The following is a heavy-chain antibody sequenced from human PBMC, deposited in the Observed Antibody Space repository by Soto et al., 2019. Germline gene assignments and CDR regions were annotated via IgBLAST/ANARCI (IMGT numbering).Heavy chain of an antibody. CDR1: GFTFSSYW. CDR2: INSDGSST. D-gene: IGHD1-1*01. CDR3: ATLASIQPERFDY. V-gene: IGHV3-74*01. J-gene: IGHJ4*02. Sequence: EGSLRLSCAASGFTFSSYWMHWVRQAPGKGLVWVSRINSDGSSTTYADSVKGRFTVSRDNAKNTLYLQMKSLRGEDTALYYCATLASIQPERFDYWGQRTQVTVSS.